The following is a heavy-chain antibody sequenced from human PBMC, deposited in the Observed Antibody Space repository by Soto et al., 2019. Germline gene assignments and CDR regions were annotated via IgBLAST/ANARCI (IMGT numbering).Heavy chain of an antibody. D-gene: IGHD6-19*01. J-gene: IGHJ4*02. CDR1: GDSVSSNSVT. CDR2: TYYRSKWYN. CDR3: ARAVAGRIDY. Sequence: SQTLSLTCAISGDSVSSNSVTWNWIRQSPSRGLEWLGRTYYRSKWYNDYAVSVKSRVTINPDTSKNQFSLQLNSVTPEDTAVFSCARAVAGRIDYCGEGTLVTDCS. V-gene: IGHV6-1*01.